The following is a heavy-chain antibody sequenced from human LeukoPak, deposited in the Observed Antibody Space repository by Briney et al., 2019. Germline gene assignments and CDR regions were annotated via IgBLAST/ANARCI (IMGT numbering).Heavy chain of an antibody. CDR2: IYSDNT. D-gene: IGHD3-22*01. J-gene: IGHJ4*02. CDR3: ASASDYYDSSGYYYLFDY. CDR1: GFSVSSNS. Sequence: PGGSLRLSCTVSGFSVSSNSMSWVRQAPGKGLEWVSFIYSDNTRYSDSVKGRFTISRDNSKNTLYLQMNSLRAEDTAVYYCASASDYYDSSGYYYLFDYWGQGTLVTVSS. V-gene: IGHV3-53*01.